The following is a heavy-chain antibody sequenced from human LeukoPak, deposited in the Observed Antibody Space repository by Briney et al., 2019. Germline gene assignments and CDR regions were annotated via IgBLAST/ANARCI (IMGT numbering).Heavy chain of an antibody. CDR1: GYSFSDYW. V-gene: IGHV5-51*01. J-gene: IGHJ4*02. Sequence: GESLKISCRGSGYSFSDYWIGWVRQMPGEGLEWMGLISASGSDFRNSPSFEGQVTISVDKSINTAYLQWSSLKASDTAMYYCARREYSSDRYYFDYWGQGTLVTVSS. CDR3: ARREYSSDRYYFDY. CDR2: ISASGSDF. D-gene: IGHD6-19*01.